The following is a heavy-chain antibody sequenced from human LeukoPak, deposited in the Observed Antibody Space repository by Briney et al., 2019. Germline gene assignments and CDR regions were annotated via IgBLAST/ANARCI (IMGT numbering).Heavy chain of an antibody. CDR2: IYYRGST. CDR3: AKSLYNYKSGTYFRPFDS. J-gene: IGHJ4*02. V-gene: IGHV4-39*01. CDR1: GGSISSSLYY. D-gene: IGHD3-10*01. Sequence: SETLSLTCTVSGGSISSSLYYWGWIRQPPGKGLEWIGTIYYRGSTYYKPSLKSRVTISVDTSKNQFSLKLRSVTATDTAVYYCAKSLYNYKSGTYFRPFDSWGQGTLVTVSS.